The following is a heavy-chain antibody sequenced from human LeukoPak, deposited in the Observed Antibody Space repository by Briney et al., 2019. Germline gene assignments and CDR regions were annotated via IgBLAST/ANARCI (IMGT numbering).Heavy chain of an antibody. CDR3: ALAERWFRGLFES. CDR1: GYTFTSYD. Sequence: ASVKVSCKASGYTFTSYDINWVRQATGQGLEWMGWMNPNSGNTGYAQKFQGRVTMTRNTSISTAYMELSSLGSEDTAVYYCALAERWFRGLFESWGQGTLVTVSS. D-gene: IGHD5-24*01. CDR2: MNPNSGNT. J-gene: IGHJ4*02. V-gene: IGHV1-8*01.